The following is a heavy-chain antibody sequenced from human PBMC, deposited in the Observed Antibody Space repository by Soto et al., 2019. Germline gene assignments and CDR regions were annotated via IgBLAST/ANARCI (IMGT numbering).Heavy chain of an antibody. Sequence: GSLRLSCAASGFTFSSYWMNWGRQAPGKGLEWVANIKQDGSEKYYVDSVKGLFTISRDNAKNSLYLQMNSLRAEDTAVYYCARYDTPGQFDYWGQGTLVTVSS. D-gene: IGHD1-1*01. CDR2: IKQDGSEK. CDR1: GFTFSSYW. J-gene: IGHJ4*02. V-gene: IGHV3-7*01. CDR3: ARYDTPGQFDY.